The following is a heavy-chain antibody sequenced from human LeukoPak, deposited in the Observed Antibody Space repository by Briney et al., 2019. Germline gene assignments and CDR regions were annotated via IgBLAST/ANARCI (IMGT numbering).Heavy chain of an antibody. CDR3: ARDLSHDYGSGSYYRKYYFDY. Sequence: GGSLRLSCAASGCTFSSYSMNWVRQAPGKGLEGVASISSSSYIYYADSVKGRFTISRDNAKNSLYLQMNSLRAEDTAVYYCARDLSHDYGSGSYYRKYYFDYWGQGTLVTVSS. D-gene: IGHD3-10*01. J-gene: IGHJ4*02. CDR1: GCTFSSYS. V-gene: IGHV3-21*01. CDR2: ISSSSYI.